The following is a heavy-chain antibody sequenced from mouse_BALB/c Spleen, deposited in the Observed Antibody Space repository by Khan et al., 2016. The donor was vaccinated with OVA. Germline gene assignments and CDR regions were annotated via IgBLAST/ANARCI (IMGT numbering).Heavy chain of an antibody. D-gene: IGHD2-10*01. Sequence: QIQLVQSGSELKKPGETVKISCKASGYTFTNYGMNWVKQAPGKGLKWMGWINTYTGEPTYADDFKGRFAFSLETSASTAYLQINNLKNEDTATYFCARPPYFSYVMAYWGQGTSVTVSS. CDR3: ARPPYFSYVMAY. V-gene: IGHV9-3-1*01. CDR2: INTYTGEP. CDR1: GYTFTNYG. J-gene: IGHJ4*01.